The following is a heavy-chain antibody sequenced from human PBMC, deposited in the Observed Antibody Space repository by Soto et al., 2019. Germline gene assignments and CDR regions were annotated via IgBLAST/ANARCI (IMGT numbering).Heavy chain of an antibody. J-gene: IGHJ3*02. CDR3: ARDGAWGRSSPLHGAFDI. CDR2: IYYSGST. D-gene: IGHD2-2*01. CDR1: GGSISSGDYY. Sequence: SETLSLTCTVSGGSISSGDYYWSWIRQPPGKGLEWIGYIYYSGSTYYNPPLKSRVTISVDTSKNQFSLKLSSVTAADTAVYYCARDGAWGRSSPLHGAFDIWGQGTMVTVSS. V-gene: IGHV4-30-4*01.